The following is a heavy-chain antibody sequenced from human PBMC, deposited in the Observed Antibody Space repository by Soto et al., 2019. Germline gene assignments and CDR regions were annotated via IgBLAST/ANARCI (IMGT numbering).Heavy chain of an antibody. CDR2: ISSTTNYI. V-gene: IGHV3-21*01. CDR3: ARESEDLTSNFDY. CDR1: GFTFTRYS. Sequence: GGSLRLSCAASGFTFTRYSMNWVRQAPGKGLEWVSSISSTTNYIYYADSMKGRFTVSRDNAKNSVYLEMNGLSAEDTAVYYCARESEDLTSNFDYWGQGTLVTVSS. J-gene: IGHJ4*02.